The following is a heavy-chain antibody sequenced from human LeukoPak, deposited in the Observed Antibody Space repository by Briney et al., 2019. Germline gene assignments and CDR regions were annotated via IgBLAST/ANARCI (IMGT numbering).Heavy chain of an antibody. CDR2: MYSCGST. CDR1: GFTVRSNY. D-gene: IGHD4-17*01. J-gene: IGHJ4*02. V-gene: IGHV3-66*01. CDR3: ARDRGLHPIDY. Sequence: GGSLRLSCAASGFTVRSNYMSWVRHAPGKGLEWVSVMYSCGSTYYADSVKGRFTISRDNSKNTLYLQMNSLRAEDTAVYYCARDRGLHPIDYWGQGTLVTVSS.